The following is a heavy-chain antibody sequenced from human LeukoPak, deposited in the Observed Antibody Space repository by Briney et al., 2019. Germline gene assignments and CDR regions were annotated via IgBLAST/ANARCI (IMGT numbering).Heavy chain of an antibody. D-gene: IGHD6-25*01. Sequence: SGPTLVNPTQTLTLTCTFSGFSLSTSGMCVSWIRQPPGKALEWLALIGWDDDKYYSTSLKTRLTISKDTSENQVVLTMTNMDPVDTATYYCALLQRPSGYFDYWGQGTLVTVSS. J-gene: IGHJ4*02. CDR2: IGWDDDK. CDR1: GFSLSTSGMC. CDR3: ALLQRPSGYFDY. V-gene: IGHV2-70*01.